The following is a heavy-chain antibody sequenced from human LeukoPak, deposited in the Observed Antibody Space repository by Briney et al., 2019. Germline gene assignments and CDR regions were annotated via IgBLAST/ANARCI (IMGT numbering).Heavy chain of an antibody. CDR2: INHSGST. J-gene: IGHJ4*02. Sequence: PSETLSLTCTVSGGSISSSSYYWSWIRQPPGKGLEWIGEINHSGSTNYNPSLKSRVTISVDTSKNQFSLKLSSVTAADTAVYYCARESSSSWKLFDYWGQGTLVTVSS. V-gene: IGHV4-39*07. D-gene: IGHD6-13*01. CDR1: GGSISSSSYY. CDR3: ARESSSSWKLFDY.